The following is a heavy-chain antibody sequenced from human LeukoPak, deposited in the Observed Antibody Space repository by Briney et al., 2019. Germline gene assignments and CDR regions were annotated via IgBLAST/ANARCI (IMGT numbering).Heavy chain of an antibody. CDR2: ISGSGGST. CDR3: AKEDYDYVWGSYRSTPTFDY. Sequence: PGGSLRLSCAASGFTFSSYAMSWVRQAPGKGLEWVSAISGSGGSTYYADSAKGRFTISRDNSKNTLYLQMNSLRAEDTAVYYCAKEDYDYVWGSYRSTPTFDYWGQGTLVTVSS. V-gene: IGHV3-23*01. J-gene: IGHJ4*02. CDR1: GFTFSSYA. D-gene: IGHD3-16*02.